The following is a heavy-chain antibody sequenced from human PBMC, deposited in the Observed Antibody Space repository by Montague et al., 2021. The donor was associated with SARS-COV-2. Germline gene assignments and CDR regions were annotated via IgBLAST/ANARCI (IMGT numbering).Heavy chain of an antibody. J-gene: IGHJ4*02. Sequence: YLRLSCAVSGFTFDDYGMSWVRQAPGKGLEWVSGISRSGDSTAYGDSVKGRFIISRDNAKNTLYLQMNSLRVEDTAFYHCSRGGGMIRGVVDFWGQGILVSVSS. CDR3: SRGGGMIRGVVDF. D-gene: IGHD3-10*01. CDR2: ISRSGDST. V-gene: IGHV3-20*01. CDR1: GFTFDDYG.